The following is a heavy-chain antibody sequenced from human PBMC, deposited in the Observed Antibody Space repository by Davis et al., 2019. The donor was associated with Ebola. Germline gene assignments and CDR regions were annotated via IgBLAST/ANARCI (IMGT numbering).Heavy chain of an antibody. V-gene: IGHV3-21*01. CDR1: GFTFSSYS. D-gene: IGHD3-22*01. CDR2: ISSSSSYI. J-gene: IGHJ6*04. CDR3: ARDLTMIVEDLGMDV. Sequence: GGSLRLSCAASGFTFSSYSMNWVRQAPGKGLEWVSSISSSSSYIYYADSVKGRFTISRDNAKNSLYLQMNSLRAEDTAVYYCARDLTMIVEDLGMDVWGKGTTVTVSS.